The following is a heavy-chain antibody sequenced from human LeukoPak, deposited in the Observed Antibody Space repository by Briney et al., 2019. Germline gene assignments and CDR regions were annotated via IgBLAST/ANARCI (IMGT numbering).Heavy chain of an antibody. CDR3: ATLQEN. CDR1: GFTFSSYA. J-gene: IGHJ4*02. CDR2: ISYDGSTK. V-gene: IGHV3-30-3*01. Sequence: GGSLRLSCSASGFTFSSYAMHWVRQAPGKGLEWVAVISYDGSTKYYADSVKGRFTISRDNSKNTLYLQMNSLRVEDTAVYYCATLQENWGQGTLVSVSS.